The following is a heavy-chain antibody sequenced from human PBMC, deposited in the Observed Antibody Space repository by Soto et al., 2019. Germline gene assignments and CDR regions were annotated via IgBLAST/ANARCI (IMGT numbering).Heavy chain of an antibody. CDR1: GFTVSSFY. J-gene: IGHJ4*02. D-gene: IGHD3-3*01. Sequence: EVQLVESGGGLVQPGGSLSLSCAASGFTVSSFYMTWVRQSPGKGLQWVAVISSDGSTYYADSVKGRFTISRDNSTNTLYLEMNSLRAEDTAVYYCARDTFGGAYDFLHGGQGTLVTVSS. CDR2: ISSDGST. V-gene: IGHV3-66*01. CDR3: ARDTFGGAYDFLH.